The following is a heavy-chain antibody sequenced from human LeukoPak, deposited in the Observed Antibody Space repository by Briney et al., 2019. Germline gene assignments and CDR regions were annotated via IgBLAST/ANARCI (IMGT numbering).Heavy chain of an antibody. CDR1: GYTFTSYG. V-gene: IGHV1-18*01. CDR3: AREDGDYTFSFDY. CDR2: ISAYNGNT. J-gene: IGHJ4*02. Sequence: ASVKVSCKASGYTFTSYGISWVRQAPGQGLEWMGWISAYNGNTNYAQKLQGRVTMTTDTSTSTVYMELSSLRSEDTAVYYCAREDGDYTFSFDYWGQGTLVTVSS. D-gene: IGHD4-17*01.